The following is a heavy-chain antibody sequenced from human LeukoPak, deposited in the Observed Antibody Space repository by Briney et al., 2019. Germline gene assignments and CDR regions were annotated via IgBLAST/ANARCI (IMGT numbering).Heavy chain of an antibody. CDR2: IKQDGSEK. CDR1: GFTFSSYW. Sequence: PGGSLRLSCAASGFTFSSYWMSWVRQAPGKGLEWVANIKQDGSEKYYVDSVKGRFTISRDNAKNSLYLQMSSLRVEDTAVYYCAKDIFAWSFHHWGQGTLVTVSS. CDR3: AKDIFAWSFHH. V-gene: IGHV3-7*03. J-gene: IGHJ4*02. D-gene: IGHD2-15*01.